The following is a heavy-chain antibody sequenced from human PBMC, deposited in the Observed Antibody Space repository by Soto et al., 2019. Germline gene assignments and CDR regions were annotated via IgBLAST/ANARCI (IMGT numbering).Heavy chain of an antibody. V-gene: IGHV1-58*01. CDR3: AADPTIVGAPDFDY. CDR2: IVVGSGNT. CDR1: GFTFTSSA. D-gene: IGHD1-26*01. Sequence: ASVKVSCKASGFTFTSSAVQWVRQARGQRLEWIGWIVVGSGNTNYAQKFQERVTITRDMSTSTAYMELSSLRSEDTAVYYCAADPTIVGAPDFDYWGQGTLVTVSS. J-gene: IGHJ4*02.